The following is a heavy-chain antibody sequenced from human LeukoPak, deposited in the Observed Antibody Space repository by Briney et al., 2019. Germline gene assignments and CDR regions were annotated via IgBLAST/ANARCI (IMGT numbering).Heavy chain of an antibody. CDR1: GFTFSNYG. CDR2: IRYDGSNK. CDR3: ARAGPSSSWHQFDY. D-gene: IGHD6-13*01. J-gene: IGHJ4*02. V-gene: IGHV3-30*02. Sequence: GGSLRLSCAASGFTFSNYGMHWVRQASGKGLEWVAFIRYDGSNKYYADSVKGRFTISRDNSKNTLYLQMNSLRVEDTAVYYCARAGPSSSWHQFDYWGQGTLVTVSS.